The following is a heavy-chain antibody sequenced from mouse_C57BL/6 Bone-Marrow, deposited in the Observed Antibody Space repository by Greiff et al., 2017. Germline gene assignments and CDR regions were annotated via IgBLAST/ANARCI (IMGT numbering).Heavy chain of an antibody. Sequence: EVQRVESGAELVRPGASVKLSCTASGFNIKDDYMHWVKQRPEQGLEWIGGIDPENGDTEYASKFQGKATITADTSSNTAFLQLSSLTSEDTAVYYCTTWAYWGQGTLVTVSA. J-gene: IGHJ3*01. CDR3: TTWAY. CDR1: GFNIKDDY. V-gene: IGHV14-4*01. CDR2: IDPENGDT.